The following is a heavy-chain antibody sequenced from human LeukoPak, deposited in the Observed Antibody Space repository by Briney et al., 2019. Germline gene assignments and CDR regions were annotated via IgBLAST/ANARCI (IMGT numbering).Heavy chain of an antibody. J-gene: IGHJ4*02. Sequence: GGSLRLSCAASGFSFSSHGMSWVRQAPGKGLEWVSAISGGGDYTFYGDSVTGRFTISRDNSKNTLYLQMNSLRAEDTAVYFCAKEGALVGATHFHYWGQGTLVTVSS. CDR3: AKEGALVGATHFHY. D-gene: IGHD1-26*01. CDR1: GFSFSSHG. CDR2: ISGGGDYT. V-gene: IGHV3-23*02.